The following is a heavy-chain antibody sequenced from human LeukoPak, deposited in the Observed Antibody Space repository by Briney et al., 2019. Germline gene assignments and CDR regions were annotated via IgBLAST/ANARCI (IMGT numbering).Heavy chain of an antibody. V-gene: IGHV1-69*13. CDR2: INPICGTA. CDR1: GGTFSSYA. J-gene: IGHJ4*02. Sequence: ASVKVSCKASGGTFSSYAMSWVRQAPGQGLEWMGGINPICGTANYAQKFQGRVTITADASTSTAYMELSRLRSEDTAVYYCARAESSGPERLVLTPFDYWGQGTLVTVSS. CDR3: ARAESSGPERLVLTPFDY. D-gene: IGHD1-1*01.